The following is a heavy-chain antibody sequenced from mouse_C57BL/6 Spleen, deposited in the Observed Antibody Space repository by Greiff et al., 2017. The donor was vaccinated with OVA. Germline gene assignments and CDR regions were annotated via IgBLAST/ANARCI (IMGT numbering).Heavy chain of an antibody. V-gene: IGHV1-63*01. CDR3: ATSTGTKYFDV. CDR1: GYTFTNYW. CDR2: IYPGGGYT. Sequence: VKLQESGAELVRPGTSVKMSCKASGYTFTNYWIGWAKQRPGHGLEWIGDIYPGGGYTNYNEKFKGKATLTADKSSSTAYMQFSSLTSEDSAIYYCATSTGTKYFDVWGTGTTVTVSS. D-gene: IGHD4-1*02. J-gene: IGHJ1*03.